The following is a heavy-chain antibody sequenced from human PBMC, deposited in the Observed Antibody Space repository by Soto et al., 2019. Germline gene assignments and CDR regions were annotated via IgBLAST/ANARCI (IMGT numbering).Heavy chain of an antibody. V-gene: IGHV1-2*02. D-gene: IGHD6-19*01. CDR1: GYTLTDYY. CDR2: INPNSGGT. J-gene: IGHJ6*02. Sequence: ASVKVSCKASGYTLTDYYMHWVRQAPGQGLEWMGWINPNSGGTNYAQKFQGRVTMTRDTSISTAYMELNRLRSDDTAVYYCARDQSPSSGWPGMDVWGQGTTVT. CDR3: ARDQSPSSGWPGMDV.